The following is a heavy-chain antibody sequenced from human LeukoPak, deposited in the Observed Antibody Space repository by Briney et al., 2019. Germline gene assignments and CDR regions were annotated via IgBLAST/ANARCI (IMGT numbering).Heavy chain of an antibody. V-gene: IGHV3-23*01. CDR3: AKDLLGLYYFDY. Sequence: PGGSLRLSCAASGFTFSSYAMSWVRQAPGKGLEWVSAISGSGGSTYYADSVKGRFTISRDNSKNTLYLQMNSLRAEDTAVHYCAKDLLGLYYFDYWGQGTLVTVSS. CDR2: ISGSGGST. J-gene: IGHJ4*02. CDR1: GFTFSSYA.